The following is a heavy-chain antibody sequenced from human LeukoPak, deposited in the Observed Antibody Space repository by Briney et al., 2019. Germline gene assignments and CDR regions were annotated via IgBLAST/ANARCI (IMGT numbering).Heavy chain of an antibody. Sequence: ASVTVSCKASGYTFTSYGISWVRQAHGQGLEWMGCTTAYNGNTNYAQTLQGRVTMTTDTYTTTAYMELRRLRSDDTAVYYCARRMVDAFDIWGQGTMVTVSS. D-gene: IGHD2-15*01. V-gene: IGHV1-18*01. CDR2: TTAYNGNT. CDR1: GYTFTSYG. J-gene: IGHJ3*02. CDR3: ARRMVDAFDI.